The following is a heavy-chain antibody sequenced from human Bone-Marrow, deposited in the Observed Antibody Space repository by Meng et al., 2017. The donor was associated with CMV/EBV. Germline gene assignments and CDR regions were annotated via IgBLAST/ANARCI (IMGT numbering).Heavy chain of an antibody. J-gene: IGHJ1*01. CDR1: GGSFRGYY. Sequence: QVQLQQWGAGLLKPSETLSLTCAVYGGSFRGYYWGWIRQPPGKGLEWIGEINHSGSTNYNPSLKSRVTISVDTSKNQFSLKLSSVTAADTAVYYCARGVYYYRHWGQGTLVTVSS. D-gene: IGHD3-16*01. CDR3: ARGVYYYRH. CDR2: INHSGST. V-gene: IGHV4-34*01.